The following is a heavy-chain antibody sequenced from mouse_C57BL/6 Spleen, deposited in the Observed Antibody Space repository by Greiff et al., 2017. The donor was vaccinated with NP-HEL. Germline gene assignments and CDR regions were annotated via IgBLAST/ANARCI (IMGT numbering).Heavy chain of an antibody. D-gene: IGHD2-3*01. J-gene: IGHJ3*01. Sequence: QVQLQQPGAELVMPGASVKLSCKASGYTFTSYWMHWVKQRPGQGLEWIGEIDPSDSSTNYNQKFKGKSTLTVDNSSSTAYMQLSSLTSEDSAVYYCALDGYFAYWGQGTLVTVSA. V-gene: IGHV1-69*01. CDR3: ALDGYFAY. CDR2: IDPSDSST. CDR1: GYTFTSYW.